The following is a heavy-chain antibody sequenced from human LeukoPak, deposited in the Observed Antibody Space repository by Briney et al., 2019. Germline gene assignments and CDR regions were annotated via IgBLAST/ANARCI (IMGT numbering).Heavy chain of an antibody. J-gene: IGHJ3*02. CDR2: IFRSGST. Sequence: SETLSLTCSVSGYSISSGFYWGWIRQPPGKGLEWIGNIFRSGSTYYNTSLKSRVTISVDTSKNQYSLKLSSVTAADTAVYYCARANYYDSSGYSRGAFDIWGQGTMVTVSS. CDR3: ARANYYDSSGYSRGAFDI. D-gene: IGHD3-22*01. V-gene: IGHV4-38-2*02. CDR1: GYSISSGFY.